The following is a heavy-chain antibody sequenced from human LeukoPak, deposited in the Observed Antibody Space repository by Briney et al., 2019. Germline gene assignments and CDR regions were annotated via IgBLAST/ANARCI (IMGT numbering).Heavy chain of an antibody. J-gene: IGHJ4*02. CDR1: GFTFSSYW. V-gene: IGHV3-7*01. Sequence: GGSLRLSCAASGFTFSSYWMTWVRQAPGKGLEWVANIKHDGSEKYYMDSVKGRFTISRDNAKNSLYLQMNSLRDEDTAVFYCARGDTLSYWGQGTLVTVSS. CDR3: ARGDTLSY. CDR2: IKHDGSEK.